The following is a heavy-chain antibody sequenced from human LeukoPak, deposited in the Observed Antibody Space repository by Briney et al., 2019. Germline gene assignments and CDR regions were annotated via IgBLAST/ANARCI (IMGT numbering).Heavy chain of an antibody. CDR1: GYIFSSHG. V-gene: IGHV1-18*01. J-gene: IGHJ4*02. CDR2: ITTYKGNM. Sequence: ASVKVSCKASGYIFSSHGISWVRQAPGEGLEWTGWITTYKGNMAYAPKFQGRVTMTTDTSTSTAYMELRSLRSDDTAIYYCARDLSDYDFWSGPDYWGQGMLVIVSS. CDR3: ARDLSDYDFWSGPDY. D-gene: IGHD3-3*01.